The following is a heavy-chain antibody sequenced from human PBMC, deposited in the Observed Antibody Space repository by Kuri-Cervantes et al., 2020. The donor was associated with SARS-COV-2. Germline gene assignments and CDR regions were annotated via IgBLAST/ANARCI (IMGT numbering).Heavy chain of an antibody. CDR1: GFTFSSYW. CDR2: INQDGSDK. D-gene: IGHD3-22*01. V-gene: IGHV3-7*03. J-gene: IGHJ4*02. CDR3: AKDITMIVVVITYFDY. Sequence: GESLKISCAASGFTFSSYWMSWVRQAPGEGLEWVANINQDGSDKYYVDSVKGRFTISRDNAKNSLHLQMNSLRAEDTAVYYCAKDITMIVVVITYFDYWGQGTLVTVSS.